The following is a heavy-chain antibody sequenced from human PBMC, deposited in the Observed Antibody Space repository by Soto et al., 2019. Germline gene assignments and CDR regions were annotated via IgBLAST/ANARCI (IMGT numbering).Heavy chain of an antibody. Sequence: QVQLQESGPGLVKPSGTLSLTCAVSGGSISSSNWWSWVRQPPGKGLEWIGEIYHSGSTNYNPSLKSRXXIXVXXSKNQFSLKLSSVTAADTAVYCCARWIAAAGPVDYWGQGTLVTVSS. CDR2: IYHSGST. CDR1: GGSISSSNW. V-gene: IGHV4-4*01. J-gene: IGHJ4*02. CDR3: ARWIAAAGPVDY. D-gene: IGHD6-13*01.